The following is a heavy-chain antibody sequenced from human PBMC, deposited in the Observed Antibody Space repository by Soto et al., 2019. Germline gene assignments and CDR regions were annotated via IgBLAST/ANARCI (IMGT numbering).Heavy chain of an antibody. CDR1: GYTFTSFG. J-gene: IGHJ4*02. Sequence: SVKVSCKASGYTFTSFGISWVRQAPGQGLEWMGRVIPIFDITSYTQRFQGRVTITADKSTTTVYMELSSLRSEDTAVYYCARDRDNSNWPNFDFWGQGTLVTVSS. CDR3: ARDRDNSNWPNFDF. D-gene: IGHD6-13*01. CDR2: VIPIFDIT. V-gene: IGHV1-69*04.